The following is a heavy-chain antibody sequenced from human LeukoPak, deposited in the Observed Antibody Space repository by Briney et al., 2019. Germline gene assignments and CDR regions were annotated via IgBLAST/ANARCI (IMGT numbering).Heavy chain of an antibody. D-gene: IGHD6-6*01. J-gene: IGHJ4*02. CDR1: GFTFSTTG. Sequence: GGSLRLSCAASGFTFSTTGMSWVRQAPGKGLEWVSGISGNSDKTYYTDSVKGRSSVFRDNSRNTLYLQMNNVRVEDTALYYCAKTASSSGEWGQGTLVTVSS. CDR3: AKTASSSGE. CDR2: ISGNSDKT. V-gene: IGHV3-23*01.